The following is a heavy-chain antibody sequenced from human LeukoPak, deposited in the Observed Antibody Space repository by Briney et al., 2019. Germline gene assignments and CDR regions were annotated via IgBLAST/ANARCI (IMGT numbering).Heavy chain of an antibody. V-gene: IGHV4-59*01. Sequence: SETLSLTCTVSGGSISSYYWSWIRQPPGKGLEWIGYIYYSGSTNYNPSLKSRVTISVDTSKNQFSLKLSSVTAADTAVYYCARDKYDSSGNYYYYMDVWGKGTTVTVSS. CDR1: GGSISSYY. CDR3: ARDKYDSSGNYYYYMDV. D-gene: IGHD3-3*01. CDR2: IYYSGST. J-gene: IGHJ6*03.